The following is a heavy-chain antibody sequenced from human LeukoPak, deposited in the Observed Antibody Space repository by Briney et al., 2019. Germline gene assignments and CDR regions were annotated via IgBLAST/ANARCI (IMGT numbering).Heavy chain of an antibody. D-gene: IGHD1-1*01. CDR1: GFTFSSYG. CDR2: VSYDGSDK. CDR3: AKDKGNYYYYYGLDV. J-gene: IGHJ6*02. Sequence: PGGSLRLSCAASGFTFSSYGMHWVRQAPGKGLEWVAVVSYDGSDKYYADSVKGRFTISRDNSKNTPYLQVDSLRAEDTALYYCAKDKGNYYYYYGLDVWGQGTTVTVSS. V-gene: IGHV3-30*18.